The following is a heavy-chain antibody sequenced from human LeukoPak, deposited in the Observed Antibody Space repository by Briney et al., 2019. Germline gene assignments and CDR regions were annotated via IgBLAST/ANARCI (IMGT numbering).Heavy chain of an antibody. J-gene: IGHJ5*02. CDR2: IYHSVST. CDR1: GGSISSGGYS. Sequence: SQTLSLTCAVSGGSISSGGYSWSWIRQPPGKGLEWIGYIYHSVSTYYNPSLKSRVTISVDRSKNQFSLKLSSVTAADTAVYYCARGGSGSYYRNNNWFDPWGQGTLVTVSS. CDR3: ARGGSGSYYRNNNWFDP. V-gene: IGHV4-30-2*01. D-gene: IGHD3-10*01.